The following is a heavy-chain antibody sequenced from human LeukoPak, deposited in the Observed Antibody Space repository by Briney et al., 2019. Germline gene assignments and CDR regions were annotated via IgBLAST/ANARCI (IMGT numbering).Heavy chain of an antibody. CDR2: IYSGGST. V-gene: IGHV3-66*01. J-gene: IGHJ4*02. D-gene: IGHD3-22*01. CDR1: GFTVSSNY. Sequence: PGGSLRLSCAASGFTVSSNYMSWVRQAPGKGLEWVSVIYSGGSTYYADSVKGRFTISRDNSKNTLYLQMNSLRAEDTAVYYCARVAGYYDSPGYYYDYWGQGTLVTVSS. CDR3: ARVAGYYDSPGYYYDY.